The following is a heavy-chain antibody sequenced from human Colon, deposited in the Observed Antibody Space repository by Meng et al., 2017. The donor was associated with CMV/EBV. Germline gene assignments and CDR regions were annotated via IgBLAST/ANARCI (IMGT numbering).Heavy chain of an antibody. J-gene: IGHJ4*02. D-gene: IGHD1-26*01. CDR3: ARDEGLLGGTFDY. V-gene: IGHV3-21*01. CDR1: GFTFSSYT. Sequence: GGSLRLSCATSGFTFSSYTMHWVRLAPGKGLEWVSSISTSGTNIYYADSVRGRFTVSRDDARDSLYLQLNSLRAEDTALYYCARDEGLLGGTFDYWGQGTLVTVSS. CDR2: ISTSGTNI.